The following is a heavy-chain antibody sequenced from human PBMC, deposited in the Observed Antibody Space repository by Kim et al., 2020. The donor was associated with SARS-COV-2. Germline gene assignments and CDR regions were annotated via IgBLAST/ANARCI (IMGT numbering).Heavy chain of an antibody. CDR1: GFSFSTSI. CDR2: VSHDEGNK. Sequence: GGSLRLSCEASGFSFSTSIMHWVRQAPGKGLEWVALVSHDEGNKNYVASVKGQFAISRDNSGNTLYLQMNSLRTEDMAVYYCAKEGHSSGYCGVFNIWGQGTMVTVSS. J-gene: IGHJ3*02. V-gene: IGHV3-30*09. D-gene: IGHD3-22*01. CDR3: AKEGHSSGYCGVFNI.